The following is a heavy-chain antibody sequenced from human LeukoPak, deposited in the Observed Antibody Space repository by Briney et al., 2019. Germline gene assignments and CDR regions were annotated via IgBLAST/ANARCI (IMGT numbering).Heavy chain of an antibody. CDR2: IYYTGST. J-gene: IGHJ4*02. CDR3: ARDYGGYGGLTGYFDY. V-gene: IGHV4-59*01. Sequence: SETLSLTCTVSGGSIDSYYWSWIRQPPGKGLEWIGYIYYTGSTEYHPSLESRVTISVDTSKKQFSLRLTSVTAADTAVYYCARDYGGYGGLTGYFDYWGQGTLVTVSS. D-gene: IGHD5-12*01. CDR1: GGSIDSYY.